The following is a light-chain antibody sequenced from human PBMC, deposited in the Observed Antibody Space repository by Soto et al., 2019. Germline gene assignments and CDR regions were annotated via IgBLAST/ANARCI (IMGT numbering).Light chain of an antibody. CDR1: RSISSY. CDR3: QQSYSTVWT. J-gene: IGKJ1*01. Sequence: DIQMTQSPSSLSASVGDRVTITCRASRSISSYLNWYQQKPGKAPKLLIYAASSLQSGVPSRFSGSGSGTDFTLTISSLQTEDFATYYCQQSYSTVWTFGQGPKVDIK. V-gene: IGKV1-39*01. CDR2: AAS.